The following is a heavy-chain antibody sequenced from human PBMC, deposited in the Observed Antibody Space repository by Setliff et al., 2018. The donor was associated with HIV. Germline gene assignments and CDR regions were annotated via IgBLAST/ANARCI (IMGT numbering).Heavy chain of an antibody. J-gene: IGHJ4*02. CDR3: ASAGPTYQGVFNY. CDR1: GSSISSASYY. CDR2: IYNRGAT. V-gene: IGHV4-61*02. Sequence: SETLSLTCTGSGSSISSASYYGSGIRRPAGKGLGWVGRIYNRGATTYNPSLKSRVTVSVDTSKNQFSLRLNSVPAADTAVYFCASAGPTYQGVFNYWGQGTLVTVSS. D-gene: IGHD2-2*01.